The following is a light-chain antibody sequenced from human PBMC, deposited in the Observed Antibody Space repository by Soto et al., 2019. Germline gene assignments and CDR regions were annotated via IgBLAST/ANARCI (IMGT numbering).Light chain of an antibody. J-gene: IGKJ1*01. V-gene: IGKV3-15*01. CDR2: DAS. Sequence: ILLTQSPATLSVSKTKRSTLSCMASQSVSSNFAWYQQKPGQAPRLLIYDASTRATGIPARFSGSGSGTEFTLTISSPQSEDFAVYYSQLDKKWPQRLGQGTKVDIK. CDR1: QSVSSN. CDR3: QLDKKWPQR.